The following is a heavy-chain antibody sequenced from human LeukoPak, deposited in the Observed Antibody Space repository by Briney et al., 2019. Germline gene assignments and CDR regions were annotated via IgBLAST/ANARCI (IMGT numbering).Heavy chain of an antibody. CDR1: GYIFINHG. J-gene: IGHJ4*02. CDR3: ARWGASPNDF. D-gene: IGHD3-16*01. V-gene: IGHV1-18*01. CDR2: ISAYNGRT. Sequence: ASVKVSCKASGYIFINHGIAWVRQAPGQGLQYMGWISAYNGRTDYAQNLQGRVTMTTDTATTTAYMVLRSLTPDDTAVYFCARWGASPNDFWGQGTLVTVSS.